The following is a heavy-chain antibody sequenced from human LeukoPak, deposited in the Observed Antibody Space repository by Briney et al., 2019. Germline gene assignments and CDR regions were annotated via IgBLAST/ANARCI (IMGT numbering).Heavy chain of an antibody. CDR2: INSGGSGT. CDR1: GFAFSSNW. Sequence: GGSLRLSCAASGFAFSSNWMHWVRQTPGKGLVWVSRINSGGSGTSYADSVEGRFTISRDNAKNTLYLQMNSLRAEDTAVYYCARDSGLMTTVTTLLRNYYYGMDVWGQGTTVTVSS. J-gene: IGHJ6*02. D-gene: IGHD4-17*01. CDR3: ARDSGLMTTVTTLLRNYYYGMDV. V-gene: IGHV3-74*01.